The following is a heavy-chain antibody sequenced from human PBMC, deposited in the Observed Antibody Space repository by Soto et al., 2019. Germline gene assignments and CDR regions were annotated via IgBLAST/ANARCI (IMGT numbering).Heavy chain of an antibody. V-gene: IGHV4-31*03. D-gene: IGHD3-22*01. CDR3: ARGADHYDSSGYPYFDY. Sequence: TLSLTFTVSGGSISSGGYYWSWIRQHPGKGLEWIGYIYYSGSTYYNPSLKSRVTISVDTSKNQFSLKLSSVTAADTAVYYCARGADHYDSSGYPYFDYWGQGTLVTVSS. CDR2: IYYSGST. CDR1: GGSISSGGYY. J-gene: IGHJ4*02.